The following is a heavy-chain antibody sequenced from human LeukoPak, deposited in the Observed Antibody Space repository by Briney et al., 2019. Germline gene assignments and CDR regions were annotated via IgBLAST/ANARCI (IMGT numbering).Heavy chain of an antibody. CDR2: ISSSSSYI. J-gene: IGHJ4*02. V-gene: IGHV3-21*01. CDR1: GFTFSSYS. CDR3: AREMRGSYYTDY. Sequence: PGGSLRLSCAASGFTFSSYSMNWVRQAPGKGLEWVSSISSSSSYIYYADSVKGRFTISRDNAKNSLYLQMNSLRAEDTAVYYCAREMRGSYYTDYWGQGTLVTVSS. D-gene: IGHD1-26*01.